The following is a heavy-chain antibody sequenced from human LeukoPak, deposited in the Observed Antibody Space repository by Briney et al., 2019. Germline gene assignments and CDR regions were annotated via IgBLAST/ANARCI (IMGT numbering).Heavy chain of an antibody. CDR2: ISGSGGST. V-gene: IGHV3-23*01. CDR3: AKGVLSAAAYYNWFDP. Sequence: GGSLRLSCAASGFTFSSYAMSWVRQAPGKGLEWVSAISGSGGSTYYADSVKGRFTISRDNSKNTLYLQMNSLRAEDTAVYYCAKGVLSAAAYYNWFDPWGQGTLVTVSS. D-gene: IGHD6-13*01. J-gene: IGHJ5*02. CDR1: GFTFSSYA.